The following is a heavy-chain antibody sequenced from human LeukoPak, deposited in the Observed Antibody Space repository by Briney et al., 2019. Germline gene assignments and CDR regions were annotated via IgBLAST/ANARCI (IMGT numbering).Heavy chain of an antibody. CDR3: ARDGEGFDYVWGTYRWDYDS. J-gene: IGHJ4*02. Sequence: GGSLRLSCAASGFTFSSYSMNWVRQAPGKGLEWVSYISSSSSTIYYADSVKGRFTISRDNAKNSLYLQMNSLRAEDTAVYYCARDGEGFDYVWGTYRWDYDSWGQGTLVTVSS. D-gene: IGHD3-16*02. CDR2: ISSSSSTI. CDR1: GFTFSSYS. V-gene: IGHV3-48*01.